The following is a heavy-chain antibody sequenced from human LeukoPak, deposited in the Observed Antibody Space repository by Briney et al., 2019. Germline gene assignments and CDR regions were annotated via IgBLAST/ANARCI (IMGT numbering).Heavy chain of an antibody. CDR3: TKWLASDY. CDR2: ISSKAYGGTT. Sequence: GGSLRLSCTASGFTFGDYAMTWVRQAPGKGLEWVGLISSKAYGGTTEYAASVKGRFSISRDDSKSIAYLQMNSLKTEDTAVYYCTKWLASDYWGQGTLVTVSS. V-gene: IGHV3-49*04. D-gene: IGHD6-19*01. CDR1: GFTFGDYA. J-gene: IGHJ4*02.